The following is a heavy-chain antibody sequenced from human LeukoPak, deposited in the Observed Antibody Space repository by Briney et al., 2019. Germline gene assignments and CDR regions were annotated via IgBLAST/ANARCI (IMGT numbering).Heavy chain of an antibody. CDR2: ISGSGGSP. CDR1: GFTFSSYG. Sequence: LSGGSLRLSCAASGFTFSSYGMSWVRQAPGKGLEWVSAISGSGGSPHYADSVKGRFTISRDNSKNTLNLQMNSLRAEDTAVYYCAKGGVHYGDYYYYMDVWGKGTTVTISS. CDR3: AKGGVHYGDYYYYMDV. D-gene: IGHD4-17*01. V-gene: IGHV3-23*01. J-gene: IGHJ6*03.